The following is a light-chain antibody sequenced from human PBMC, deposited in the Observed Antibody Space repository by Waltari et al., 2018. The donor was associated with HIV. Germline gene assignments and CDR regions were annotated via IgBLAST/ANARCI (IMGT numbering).Light chain of an antibody. CDR2: SSH. CDR3: STWDDSLNGYV. Sequence: QSVLTQPASASGTPGQRVTISCSGSTSNIGTNNVNWYQQFPGAAPKLLISSSHQRPSGVPDRCSGSKSDTSASLAISGLQSEDEGDYYCSTWDDSLNGYVFGPGTKVTVL. J-gene: IGLJ1*01. V-gene: IGLV1-44*01. CDR1: TSNIGTNN.